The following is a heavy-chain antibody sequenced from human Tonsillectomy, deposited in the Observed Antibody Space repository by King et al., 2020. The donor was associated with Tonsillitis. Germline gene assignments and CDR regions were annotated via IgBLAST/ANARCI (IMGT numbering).Heavy chain of an antibody. CDR3: ASLGYHYYYMDV. Sequence: HVQLQESGPGLVKPSGTLSLTCAVSGGSISSNNWWNWGRQPPGKGLEWIGEIYHSGSTNYNPSLKSRVTISLDKSKNQFSLRLTSVTAADTAAYYCASLGYHYYYMDVWGKGTTVTVSS. CDR1: GGSISSNNW. J-gene: IGHJ6*03. CDR2: IYHSGST. V-gene: IGHV4-4*02.